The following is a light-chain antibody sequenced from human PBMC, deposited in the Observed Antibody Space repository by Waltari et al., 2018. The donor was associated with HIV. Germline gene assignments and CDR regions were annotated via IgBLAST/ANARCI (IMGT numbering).Light chain of an antibody. Sequence: QSVLTQPPSASGTPGQRVTISCSGGSSNIGNNHVYWYQQFPGTAPKLLSYMNNQRPSGCPDRFSGSKSGTSASLVISGLRSEDEADYYCAAWDDSLSGVFGGGTKVTVL. CDR2: MNN. J-gene: IGLJ2*01. CDR1: SSNIGNNH. CDR3: AAWDDSLSGV. V-gene: IGLV1-47*01.